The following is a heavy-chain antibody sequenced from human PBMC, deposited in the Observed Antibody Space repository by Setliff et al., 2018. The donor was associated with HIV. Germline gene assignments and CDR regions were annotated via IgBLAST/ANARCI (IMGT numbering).Heavy chain of an antibody. CDR1: GFTFGDYA. CDR2: IRSKTYGGTT. Sequence: GGSLRLSCTASGFTFGDYAMSWFRQAPGKGLEWISFIRSKTYGGTTEYAASVKGRFTISRDDSKSIAYLQMNSLKTEDTAVYYCTREGYCSGGSCLIYYYYYYMDVWGKGTTVTVSS. CDR3: TREGYCSGGSCLIYYYYYYMDV. V-gene: IGHV3-49*03. J-gene: IGHJ6*03. D-gene: IGHD2-15*01.